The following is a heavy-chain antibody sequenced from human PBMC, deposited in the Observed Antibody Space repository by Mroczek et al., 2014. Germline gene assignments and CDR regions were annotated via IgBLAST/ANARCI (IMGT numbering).Heavy chain of an antibody. J-gene: IGHJ4*02. CDR3: ARGGGGSYYTGGLSPGN. D-gene: IGHD1-26*01. V-gene: IGHV3-48*01. CDR2: ISSSSSTI. Sequence: VQLVQSGGGLVQPGGSLRLSCAASGFTFSSYSMNWVRQAPGKGLEWVSYISSSSSTIYYADSVKGRFTISRDNAKNSLYLQMNSLRAEDTAVYYCARGGGGSYYTGGLSPGNWGQGTLVTVSS. CDR1: GFTFSSYS.